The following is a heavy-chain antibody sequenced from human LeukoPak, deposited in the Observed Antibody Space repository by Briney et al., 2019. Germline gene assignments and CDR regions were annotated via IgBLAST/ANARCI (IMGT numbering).Heavy chain of an antibody. CDR2: IYYSGST. CDR3: ARDLGYYYGSGSYQRGFDP. CDR1: GGSISSYY. J-gene: IGHJ5*02. V-gene: IGHV4-59*12. Sequence: SETLSLTCTVSGGSISSYYWNWIRQPPGKGLEWIGYIYYSGSTNYNPSLKSRVTISVDTSKNQFSLKLSSVTAADTAVYYCARDLGYYYGSGSYQRGFDPWGQGTLVTVSS. D-gene: IGHD3-10*01.